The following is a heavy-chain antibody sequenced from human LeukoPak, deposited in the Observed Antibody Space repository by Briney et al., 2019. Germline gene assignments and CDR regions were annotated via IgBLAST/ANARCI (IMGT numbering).Heavy chain of an antibody. J-gene: IGHJ4*02. CDR3: ARRGLYDYVWGSRSYYFDY. D-gene: IGHD3-16*01. V-gene: IGHV4-34*01. CDR1: GGSISSYY. Sequence: KTSETLSLTCTVSGGSISSYYWSWIRQPPGKGLEWIGEINHSGSTNYNPSLKSRFTISVDTSKNQFSLKLSSVTAADTAVYYCARRGLYDYVWGSRSYYFDYWGQGTLVTVSS. CDR2: INHSGST.